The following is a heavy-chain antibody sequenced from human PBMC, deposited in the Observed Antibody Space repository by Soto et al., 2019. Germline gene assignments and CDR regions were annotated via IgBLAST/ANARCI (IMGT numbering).Heavy chain of an antibody. V-gene: IGHV5-51*01. D-gene: IGHD4-17*01. CDR3: ARFPTVTYDAFDI. J-gene: IGHJ3*02. CDR1: GYSFTSYW. CDR2: IYPGDSDT. Sequence: GESLKISCKGSGYSFTSYWIGWVRQMPGKGLEWMGIIYPGDSDTRYSPSFQGQVTISADKSISTAYLQWSSLKASDTAMYYCARFPTVTYDAFDIWGQGTMVTVSS.